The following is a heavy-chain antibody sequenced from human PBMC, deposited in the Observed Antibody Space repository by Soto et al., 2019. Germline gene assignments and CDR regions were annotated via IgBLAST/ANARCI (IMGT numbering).Heavy chain of an antibody. Sequence: SETLSLTCTVSGGSISSYYWSWIRQPPGKGLEWIGYIYYSGSTNYNPSLKSRVTISVDTSKNQFSLKLSSVTAADTAVYYCARHHSSGWYGIPFDYWGQGTLVTVSS. CDR1: GGSISSYY. V-gene: IGHV4-59*08. CDR3: ARHHSSGWYGIPFDY. CDR2: IYYSGST. D-gene: IGHD6-19*01. J-gene: IGHJ4*02.